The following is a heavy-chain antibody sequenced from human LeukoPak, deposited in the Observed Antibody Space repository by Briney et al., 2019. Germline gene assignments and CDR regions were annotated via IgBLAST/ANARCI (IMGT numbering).Heavy chain of an antibody. Sequence: TASETLSLTCTVSGDSISSTSYYWDWIRQPPGEGLEWIGSIYNSGTTYYNPSLKSRVTISVDTSKNQFSLKVSSVTAADTAVYYCASRVYGLGSFNYWGQGTLVTVSS. CDR2: IYNSGTT. V-gene: IGHV4-39*01. CDR1: GDSISSTSYY. D-gene: IGHD3-10*01. J-gene: IGHJ4*01. CDR3: ASRVYGLGSFNY.